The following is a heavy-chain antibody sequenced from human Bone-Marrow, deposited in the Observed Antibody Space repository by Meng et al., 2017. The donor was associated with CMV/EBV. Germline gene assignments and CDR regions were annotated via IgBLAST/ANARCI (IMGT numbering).Heavy chain of an antibody. J-gene: IGHJ3*02. Sequence: SETLSLTCTVSGGSISSSSYYWGWIRQPPGKGLEWIGSIYYSGSTYYNPSLKSRVTISGDTSKNQFSLKLSSVTAADTAVYYCAREKVGALAFDIWGQGTMVTVSS. D-gene: IGHD4/OR15-4a*01. V-gene: IGHV4-39*07. CDR3: AREKVGALAFDI. CDR2: IYYSGST. CDR1: GGSISSSSYY.